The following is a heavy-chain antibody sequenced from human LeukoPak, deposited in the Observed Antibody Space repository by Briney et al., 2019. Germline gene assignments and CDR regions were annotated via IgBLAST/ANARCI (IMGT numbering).Heavy chain of an antibody. J-gene: IGHJ6*02. Sequence: GGSLRLSCAASGFTFNNAWMSWVRQAPGKGLEWVGRIKSKTDGGTTDYAAPVKGRFTISRDDSKNTLYLQMNSLKTEDTAVYYCTTGKVVVVVVVPHYYGMDVWGQGTTVTVSS. D-gene: IGHD2-15*01. CDR3: TTGKVVVVVVVPHYYGMDV. V-gene: IGHV3-15*01. CDR1: GFTFNNAW. CDR2: IKSKTDGGTT.